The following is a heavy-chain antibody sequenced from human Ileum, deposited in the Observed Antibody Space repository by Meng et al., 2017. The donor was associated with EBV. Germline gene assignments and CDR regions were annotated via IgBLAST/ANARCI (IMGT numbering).Heavy chain of an antibody. CDR2: TVPIFGTT. Sequence: QGPVVQSGEEVKKPGSSVKVHCKASGDRFGTYSVSWVRQAPGQGLEWMGNTVPIFGTTSYAQKFQGRVTITADESTSTAYMELRNLRSEDSAMYYCARLGGDYDDYWGQGTLVTVSS. D-gene: IGHD1-26*01. CDR1: GDRFGTYS. CDR3: ARLGGDYDDY. J-gene: IGHJ4*02. V-gene: IGHV1-69*18.